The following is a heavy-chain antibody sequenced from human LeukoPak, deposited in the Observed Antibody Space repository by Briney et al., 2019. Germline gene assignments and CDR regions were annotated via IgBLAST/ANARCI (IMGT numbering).Heavy chain of an antibody. D-gene: IGHD3-10*01. CDR2: SKSKTDGETT. CDR1: GFTFSNAW. Sequence: GGSLRLSCAASGFTFSNAWTSWVRQAPGKGLEWVGRSKSKTDGETTDYAAPVKGRFTISRDDSKNTLYLQMNSLKTEDTAVYYCTTGVGYYGSGSSKTAKNDYWGQGTLVTVSS. V-gene: IGHV3-15*01. CDR3: TTGVGYYGSGSSKTAKNDY. J-gene: IGHJ4*02.